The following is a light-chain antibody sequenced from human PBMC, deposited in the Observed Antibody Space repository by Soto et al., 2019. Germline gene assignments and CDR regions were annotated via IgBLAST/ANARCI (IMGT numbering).Light chain of an antibody. CDR2: GAS. CDR3: QQYGNSWT. V-gene: IGKV3-15*01. J-gene: IGKJ1*01. CDR1: QSVSSN. Sequence: EIVMTQSPATLSVSPGERATLSCRASQSVSSNLAWYQQKPGQAPRLLIYGASTRATGIPARFSGSGSGTDFTLTISRLEPEDFAVYYCQQYGNSWTFGQGTKVDIK.